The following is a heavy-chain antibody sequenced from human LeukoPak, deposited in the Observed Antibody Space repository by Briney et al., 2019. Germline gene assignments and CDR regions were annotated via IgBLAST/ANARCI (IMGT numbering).Heavy chain of an antibody. CDR2: ISSSSSYI. V-gene: IGHV3-21*01. J-gene: IGHJ4*02. Sequence: GGSLRLSCAASGFTFDDYAMHWVRQAPGKGLEWVSSISSSSSYIYYADSVKGRFTISRDNAKNSLYLQMNSLRAEDTAVYYCAREVIGYCTNGVCYTRAGLDYWGQGTLVTVSS. D-gene: IGHD2-8*01. CDR3: AREVIGYCTNGVCYTRAGLDY. CDR1: GFTFDDYA.